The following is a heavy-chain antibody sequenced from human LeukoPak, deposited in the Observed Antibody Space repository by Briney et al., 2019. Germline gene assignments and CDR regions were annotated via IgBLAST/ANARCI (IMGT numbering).Heavy chain of an antibody. V-gene: IGHV3-7*05. CDR3: ARGGGTSDF. D-gene: IGHD1-26*01. CDR2: IEQDGSEQ. Sequence: GGSLRLSCAASGSTFSNYWMSWVRQAPGKGLEWVASIEQDGSEQHYVDSVKGRFTISRDNAKNSLSLQMNSLRADDTAVYYCARGGGTSDFWGRGTLVTVSS. CDR1: GSTFSNYW. J-gene: IGHJ4*02.